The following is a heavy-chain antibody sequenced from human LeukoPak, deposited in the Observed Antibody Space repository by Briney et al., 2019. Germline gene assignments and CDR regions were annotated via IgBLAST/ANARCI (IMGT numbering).Heavy chain of an antibody. V-gene: IGHV1-8*01. Sequence: ASVKVACKASGYTFTCYDINWVRQATGQGLERMGWMNPNSGNTGYAQKFQGRVTMTRNTSISTAYMELSSLRSEDTAVYYCARGGRPYGSRSYSAYFDYWGQGTLVTVSS. CDR2: MNPNSGNT. D-gene: IGHD3-10*01. J-gene: IGHJ4*02. CDR1: GYTFTCYD. CDR3: ARGGRPYGSRSYSAYFDY.